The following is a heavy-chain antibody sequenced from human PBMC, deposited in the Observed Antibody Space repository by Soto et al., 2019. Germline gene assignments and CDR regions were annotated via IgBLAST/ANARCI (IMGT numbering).Heavy chain of an antibody. CDR1: GFTFSSYG. V-gene: IGHV3-33*01. CDR2: IWYDGSNK. D-gene: IGHD3-22*01. CDR3: ARDRITMIVVVETGYYYYGMDV. Sequence: VQLLESGGGLVQPGGSLRLSCAASGFTFSSYGMHWVRQAPGKGLEWVAVIWYDGSNKYYADSVKGRFTISRDNSKNTLYLQMNSLRAEDTAVYYCARDRITMIVVVETGYYYYGMDVWGQGTTVTVSS. J-gene: IGHJ6*02.